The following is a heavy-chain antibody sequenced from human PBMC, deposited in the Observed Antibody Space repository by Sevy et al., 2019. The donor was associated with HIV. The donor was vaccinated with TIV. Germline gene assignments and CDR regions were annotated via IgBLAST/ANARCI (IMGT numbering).Heavy chain of an antibody. D-gene: IGHD6-6*01. V-gene: IGHV4-59*01. CDR3: TRDSTIRPWVLDY. J-gene: IGHJ4*02. CDR2: IYFTGNT. CDR1: GGSISSYF. Sequence: SETLSLTCSVSGGSISSYFWSWVRQSPGKGLEWICNIYFTGNTDYSPSLKSRVTLSLDTSKSQFSLTLKSVTAADTAIYFCTRDSTIRPWVLDYWGQGTLVTVSS.